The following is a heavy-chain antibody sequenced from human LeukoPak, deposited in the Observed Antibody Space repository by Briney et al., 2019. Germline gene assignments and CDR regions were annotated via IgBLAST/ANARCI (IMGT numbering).Heavy chain of an antibody. V-gene: IGHV4-39*02. Sequence: PSETLSLTCTVSGGSISSSSYYWGWIRQPPGKGLEWIGSIYYSGSTYYNPSLKSRVTISVDTSKNQFSLKLSSVTAADTAVYYCARDPGFDYWGQGTLVTVSS. CDR1: GGSISSSSYY. J-gene: IGHJ4*02. CDR3: ARDPGFDY. D-gene: IGHD3-10*01. CDR2: IYYSGST.